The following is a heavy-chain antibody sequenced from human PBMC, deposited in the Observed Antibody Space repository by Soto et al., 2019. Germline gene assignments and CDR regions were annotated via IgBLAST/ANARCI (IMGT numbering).Heavy chain of an antibody. D-gene: IGHD2-21*02. J-gene: IGHJ4*02. CDR2: INPSGGST. CDR1: GYTFTSYY. V-gene: IGHV1-46*01. CDR3: ARVCSGGDCYPQFDY. Sequence: ASVKVSCKASGYTFTSYYMHWVRQAPGQGLEWMGIINPSGGSTSYAQKFQGRVTMTGDTSTSTVYMELSSLRSEDTAVYYCARVCSGGDCYPQFDYWGQGTLVTVSS.